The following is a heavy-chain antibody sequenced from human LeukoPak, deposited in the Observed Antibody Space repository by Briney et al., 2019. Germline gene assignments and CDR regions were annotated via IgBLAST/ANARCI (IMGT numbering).Heavy chain of an antibody. V-gene: IGHV3-23*01. D-gene: IGHD3-10*01. CDR3: AKGPAMVRGTFDP. CDR1: GFTFSSYG. Sequence: GGSLRLSCAASGFTFSSYGMHWVRQAPGKGLEWVSSISGSGGNTYYADSVKGRFTISRDYSKNTLYLQMNSLRTEETAVYYCAKGPAMVRGTFDPWGQGTLVTVSS. CDR2: ISGSGGNT. J-gene: IGHJ5*02.